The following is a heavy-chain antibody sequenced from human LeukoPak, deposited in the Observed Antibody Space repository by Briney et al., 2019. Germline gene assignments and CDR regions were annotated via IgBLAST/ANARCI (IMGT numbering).Heavy chain of an antibody. V-gene: IGHV4-30-4*01. J-gene: IGHJ4*02. CDR1: GGSVSSGDYC. CDR2: IYYSGST. D-gene: IGHD3-10*01. CDR3: ARVSTKWGYGSGYYFDY. Sequence: SETLSLTCTVSGGSVSSGDYCWSWIRQPPGKGLEWIGYIYYSGSTYYNPSLKSRVTISVDTSKNQFSLMLYSVTAADTAVYYCARVSTKWGYGSGYYFDYWGQGTLVTVSS.